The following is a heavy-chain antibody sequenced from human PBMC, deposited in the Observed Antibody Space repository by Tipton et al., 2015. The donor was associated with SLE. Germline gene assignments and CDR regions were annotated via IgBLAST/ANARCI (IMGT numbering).Heavy chain of an antibody. Sequence: TLSLTCAVYGGSFSGYYWSWIRQPPGKGLEWIGEINHSGSTNYNPSLKSRVTISVDTSKNQFSLKLSSVTAADTAVYYCARRRIQLWFKGGMDVWGQGTTVTVSS. CDR1: GGSFSGYY. D-gene: IGHD5-18*01. CDR3: ARRRIQLWFKGGMDV. J-gene: IGHJ6*02. CDR2: INHSGST. V-gene: IGHV4-34*01.